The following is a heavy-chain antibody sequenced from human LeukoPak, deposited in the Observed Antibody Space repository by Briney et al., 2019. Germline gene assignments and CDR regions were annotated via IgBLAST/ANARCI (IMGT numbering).Heavy chain of an antibody. J-gene: IGHJ4*02. CDR3: ARLRSVTIFGVIIQYYFDS. CDR1: GGSVSSSSYY. CDR2: IYYNGDT. Sequence: SESLSLTCTVSGGSVSSSSYYWGWIRQPPGGGLEWIGSIYYNGDTFYNSSLKSRVTISVDTSKDQFSLRLTSVTAADTALYYCARLRSVTIFGVIIQYYFDSWGQGTLVTVSS. V-gene: IGHV4-39*01. D-gene: IGHD3-3*01.